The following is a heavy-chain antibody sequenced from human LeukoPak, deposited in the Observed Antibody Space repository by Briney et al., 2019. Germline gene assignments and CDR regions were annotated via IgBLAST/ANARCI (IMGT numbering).Heavy chain of an antibody. CDR3: TRDHYGDYSFDF. D-gene: IGHD4-17*01. CDR1: GFTFTTYT. V-gene: IGHV3-21*01. CDR2: ISSSSTYI. J-gene: IGHJ4*02. Sequence: GGSLRLSCAASGFTFTTYTMNWVRQAPGKGREWVSSISSSSTYIYYADSVKDRFTISRDNAKNSLYLQMYSLRAEDTAVYYCTRDHYGDYSFDFWGQGTLVTVSS.